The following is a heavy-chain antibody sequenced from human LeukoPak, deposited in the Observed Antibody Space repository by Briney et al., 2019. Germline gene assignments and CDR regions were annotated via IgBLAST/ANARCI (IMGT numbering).Heavy chain of an antibody. CDR2: ISSRSTYI. Sequence: PGGSLRLSCAASGFTFSSYTMTWVRQAPGKGLEWVSFISSRSTYIYYADSVKGRFTISRDNAKNTLYLQMNSLRAEDTAVYYCASGSTDAFDIWGQGTMFTVSS. V-gene: IGHV3-21*01. D-gene: IGHD1-26*01. CDR1: GFTFSSYT. J-gene: IGHJ3*02. CDR3: ASGSTDAFDI.